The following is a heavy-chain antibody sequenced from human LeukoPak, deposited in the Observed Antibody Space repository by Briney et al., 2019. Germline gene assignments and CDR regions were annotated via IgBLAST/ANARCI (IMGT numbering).Heavy chain of an antibody. CDR3: ASPDYGDYEYFHH. Sequence: GGSLRLPCAASGFIFSTYSMNWVRQAPGKGLEWVSCITSNSSYTYYADSVKGRFTISRDNAKNSLYLQMNSLRVEDTAVYYCASPDYGDYEYFHHWGQGTLVTVSS. J-gene: IGHJ1*01. D-gene: IGHD4-17*01. V-gene: IGHV3-21*01. CDR2: ITSNSSYT. CDR1: GFIFSTYS.